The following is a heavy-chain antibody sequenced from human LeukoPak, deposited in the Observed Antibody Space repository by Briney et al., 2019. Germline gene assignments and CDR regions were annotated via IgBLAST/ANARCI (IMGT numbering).Heavy chain of an antibody. CDR2: ISYDGSNK. Sequence: GGSLRPSFAAPGFTFSSYAMHWGPQAPGKGVGGVAVISYDGSNKYYADSVKGRFTISRDNSKNTLYLQVNGLRDEDTAVYYCVRALWRQLDDAFDIWGQGTMVTVS. J-gene: IGHJ3*02. CDR1: GFTFSSYA. D-gene: IGHD5-18*01. CDR3: VRALWRQLDDAFDI. V-gene: IGHV3-30-3*01.